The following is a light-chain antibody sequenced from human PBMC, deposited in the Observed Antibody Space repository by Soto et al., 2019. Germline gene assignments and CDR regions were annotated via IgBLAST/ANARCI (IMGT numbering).Light chain of an antibody. CDR1: QGVTSSY. CDR2: SAS. CDR3: QQYGSSGT. Sequence: ENVLTQSPGTLSLSPGERATLSCRASQGVTSSYLAWYQQKPGQAPRLLIYSASSRATGVPDRFSGSGSATDFTLTISRLEPEDFAVYYCQQYGSSGTFGQGTKVDIK. V-gene: IGKV3-20*01. J-gene: IGKJ1*01.